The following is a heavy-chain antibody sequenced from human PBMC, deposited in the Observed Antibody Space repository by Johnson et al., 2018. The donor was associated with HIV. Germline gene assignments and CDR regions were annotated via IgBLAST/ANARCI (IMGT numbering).Heavy chain of an antibody. V-gene: IGHV3-30*04. Sequence: VESGGGVVQPGRSLRLSCAASGFTFSSYAMHWVRQAPGKGLEWVAVISYDGSNKYYADSVKGRFTISRDNSKYSLYLQMNSLRAEDTAVYYCASSSSSWTSDPDDAFDIWGQGTMVTVSS. D-gene: IGHD6-13*01. CDR3: ASSSSSWTSDPDDAFDI. CDR1: GFTFSSYA. J-gene: IGHJ3*02. CDR2: ISYDGSNK.